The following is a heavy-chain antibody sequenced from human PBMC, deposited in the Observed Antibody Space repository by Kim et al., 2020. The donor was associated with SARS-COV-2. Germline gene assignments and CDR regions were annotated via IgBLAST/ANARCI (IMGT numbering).Heavy chain of an antibody. V-gene: IGHV4-39*01. Sequence: DYHPSLKSRVTLSVETSKNQFSLKLSSVTAADTAVFYCTRHLSGSSWFDYWGQGTLVTVSS. J-gene: IGHJ4*02. D-gene: IGHD6-13*01. CDR3: TRHLSGSSWFDY.